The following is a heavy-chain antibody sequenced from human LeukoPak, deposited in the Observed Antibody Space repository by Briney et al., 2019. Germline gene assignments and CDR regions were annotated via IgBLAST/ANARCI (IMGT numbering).Heavy chain of an antibody. J-gene: IGHJ4*02. D-gene: IGHD4-17*01. CDR3: ARLLTVTTGYYFDY. V-gene: IGHV4-59*08. CDR1: GGSISSYY. Sequence: PSETLSLTCTVSGGSISSYYWSWIRQPPGKGLEWIGYIYCSGSTNYNPSLKSRVTISVDTSKNQFSLKLSSVTAADTAVYYCARLLTVTTGYYFDYWGQGTLVTVSS. CDR2: IYCSGST.